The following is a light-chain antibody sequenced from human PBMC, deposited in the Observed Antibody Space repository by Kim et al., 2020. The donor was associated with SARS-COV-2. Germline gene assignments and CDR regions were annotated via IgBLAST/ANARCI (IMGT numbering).Light chain of an antibody. CDR2: SNN. CDR3: ATWDNSLRAYV. V-gene: IGLV1-44*01. CDR1: TSNIGSNT. Sequence: QSALTQPPSTSGTPGQRVTISCSGSTSNIGSNTVNWYQHLPGTAPKFLIYSNNQRPSGVPDRFSASKSGTSASLAISGLQSEDEGDYYCATWDNSLRAYVFGPGTKVTVL. J-gene: IGLJ1*01.